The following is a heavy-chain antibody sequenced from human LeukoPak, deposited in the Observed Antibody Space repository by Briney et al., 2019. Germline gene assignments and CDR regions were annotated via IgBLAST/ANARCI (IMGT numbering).Heavy chain of an antibody. CDR3: AKDWGTTGSLDY. CDR2: ISWNIGRI. Sequence: GESLRLSCAASGFPLDDYAMHWVRHAPGKGLDWVSGISWNIGRIGYADSVTGRFTISRDNAKHSLYLQMNSLRAEDTALYYCAKDWGTTGSLDYWGQGTLVTVSS. J-gene: IGHJ4*02. D-gene: IGHD1-7*01. V-gene: IGHV3-9*01. CDR1: GFPLDDYA.